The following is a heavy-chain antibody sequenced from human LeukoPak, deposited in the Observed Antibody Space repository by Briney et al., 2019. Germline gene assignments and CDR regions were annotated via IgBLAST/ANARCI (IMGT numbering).Heavy chain of an antibody. CDR3: AREVSPSDHYYYYGVDA. Sequence: SETLSLTCTVSGGSITSNYWSWIRQPPGKGLEWLGYAYYNGRANYNPSLKSRVTISVDTSKNQFSLNLSSVTAADTAVYYCAREVSPSDHYYYYGVDAWGRGTTVTVSS. V-gene: IGHV4-59*01. CDR2: AYYNGRA. J-gene: IGHJ6*02. D-gene: IGHD5/OR15-5a*01. CDR1: GGSITSNY.